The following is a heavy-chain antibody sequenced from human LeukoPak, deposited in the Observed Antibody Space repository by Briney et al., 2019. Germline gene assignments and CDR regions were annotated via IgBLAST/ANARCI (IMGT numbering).Heavy chain of an antibody. J-gene: IGHJ4*02. D-gene: IGHD5-24*01. CDR1: GGSFSGYY. CDR3: ARGRKTDGYSYFDY. CDR2: INHSGST. V-gene: IGHV4-34*01. Sequence: KASETLSLTCAVYGGSFSGYYWSWIRQPPGKGLKWIGEINHSGSTNYNPSLKSRVTISVDTSKNQFSLKLSSVTAADTAVYYCARGRKTDGYSYFDYWGQGTLVTVSS.